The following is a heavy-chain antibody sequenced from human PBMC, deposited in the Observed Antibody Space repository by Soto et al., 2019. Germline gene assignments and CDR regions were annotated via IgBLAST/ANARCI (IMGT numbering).Heavy chain of an antibody. CDR1: GFTFSSYW. CDR3: VKLRLELLYLDS. Sequence: GGSLRLSCAASGFTFSSYWMSWVRQAPGKGLEWVANIKQDGSEKYYVDSVKGRFTISRDSSNNTLYLQMNSLRADDTALYYCVKLRLELLYLDSWGLGALVTVSS. D-gene: IGHD1-7*01. CDR2: IKQDGSEK. V-gene: IGHV3-7*03. J-gene: IGHJ4*02.